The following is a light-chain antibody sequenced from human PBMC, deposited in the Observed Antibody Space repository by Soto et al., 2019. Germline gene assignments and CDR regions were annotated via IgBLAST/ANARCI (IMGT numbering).Light chain of an antibody. CDR2: EDN. V-gene: IGLV6-57*04. J-gene: IGLJ2*01. CDR1: SGSIASNY. CDR3: QSHDSSNLNVI. Sequence: NFMLTQPHSVSESPGKTVTISCTRSSGSIASNYVQWYQQRPGSAPTTVIYEDNQRPSGVPDRFSGSIDSSSNSASLTISGLKTEDEADYYCQSHDSSNLNVIFGGGTKVTVL.